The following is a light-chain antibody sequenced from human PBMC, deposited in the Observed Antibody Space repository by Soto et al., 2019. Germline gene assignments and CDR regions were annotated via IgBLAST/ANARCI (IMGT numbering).Light chain of an antibody. CDR3: ATWDVVLSGWV. CDR2: RNN. V-gene: IGLV1-47*01. Sequence: QSVLTQPLSASGTPGQRVTISCSGNSSNIGSNYVYWYMQLPESAPKLLIYRNNHRPSGVPDRFSGSKSGTSVALAISGLRSEDEANFYCATWDVVLSGWVFGGGTKLTVL. CDR1: SSNIGSNY. J-gene: IGLJ3*02.